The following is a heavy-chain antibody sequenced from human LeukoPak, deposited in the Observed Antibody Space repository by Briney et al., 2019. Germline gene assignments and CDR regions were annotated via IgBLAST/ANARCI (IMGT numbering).Heavy chain of an antibody. D-gene: IGHD5-18*01. CDR2: IIPLFGTA. V-gene: IGHV1-69*06. CDR3: ARGVFSTYSYGFDNFQD. CDR1: GGTFSRSG. Sequence: SVKVSCKASGGTFSRSGFSWVRQAPGQGLEGMGGIIPLFGTANYAQKFQHRVTITADKSTNTAYMELSSLRSADTAVYYCARGVFSTYSYGFDNFQDWGQGTLVTVSS. J-gene: IGHJ4*02.